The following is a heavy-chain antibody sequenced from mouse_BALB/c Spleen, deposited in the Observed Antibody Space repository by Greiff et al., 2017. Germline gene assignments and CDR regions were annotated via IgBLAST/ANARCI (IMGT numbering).Heavy chain of an antibody. CDR1: GFNIKDTY. Sequence: EVQLQQSGAELVKPGASVKLSCTASGFNIKDTYMHWVKQRPEQGLEWIGRIDPANGNTKYDPKFQGKATITADKSSSTAYMQLSSLTSEDSAVYYCARGYGSSHFDYWGQGTTLTVSS. V-gene: IGHV14-3*02. D-gene: IGHD1-1*01. CDR2: IDPANGNT. J-gene: IGHJ2*01. CDR3: ARGYGSSHFDY.